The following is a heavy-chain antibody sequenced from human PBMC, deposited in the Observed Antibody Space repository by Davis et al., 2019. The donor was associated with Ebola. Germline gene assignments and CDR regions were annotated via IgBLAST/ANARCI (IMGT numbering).Heavy chain of an antibody. V-gene: IGHV1-18*01. CDR2: ISAYNGNT. Sequence: ASVKVSCKASGYTFTSYGISWVRQAPGQGLEWMGWISAYNGNTNYAQKLQGRVTMTTDTSTSTAYMELRSLRSDDTAVYYCARDLPMGYQHEGLNWFDPWGQGTLVTVSS. J-gene: IGHJ5*02. D-gene: IGHD2-2*01. CDR1: GYTFTSYG. CDR3: ARDLPMGYQHEGLNWFDP.